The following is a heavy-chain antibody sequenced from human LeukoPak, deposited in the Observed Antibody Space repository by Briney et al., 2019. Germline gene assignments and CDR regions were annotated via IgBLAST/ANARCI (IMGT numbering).Heavy chain of an antibody. D-gene: IGHD3-3*01. J-gene: IGHJ6*02. CDR1: GYTFTGYY. CDR2: INPNSGGT. Sequence: GASVKVSCKASGYTFTGYYMHWVRQAPGQGLEWMGWINPNSGGTNYAQKFQGRVTMTRDTSISTAYMELSRLRSDDTAVYYCARRRIFWSGYWESIYGMDVWGQGTTVTVSS. V-gene: IGHV1-2*02. CDR3: ARRRIFWSGYWESIYGMDV.